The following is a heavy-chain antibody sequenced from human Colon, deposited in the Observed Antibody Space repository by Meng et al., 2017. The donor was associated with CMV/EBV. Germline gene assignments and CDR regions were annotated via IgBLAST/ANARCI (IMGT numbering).Heavy chain of an antibody. Sequence: QVHLVQAGAEVNRPCPSGNVSWKASGYTFTPYYIRWVRHAPGQGLEWVGCILPKTGAFDYAQKFRGRITLTTDTSITTAYMELSGLTSDDTAVYYCIRENWYYDYWGLGTLVTVSS. CDR3: IRENWYYDY. D-gene: IGHD1-1*01. V-gene: IGHV1-2*02. CDR1: GYTFTPYY. J-gene: IGHJ4*02. CDR2: ILPKTGAF.